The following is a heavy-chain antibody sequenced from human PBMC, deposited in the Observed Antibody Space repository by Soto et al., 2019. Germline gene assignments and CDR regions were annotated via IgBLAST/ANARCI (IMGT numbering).Heavy chain of an antibody. J-gene: IGHJ4*02. CDR1: RGSISSGGFY. V-gene: IGHV4-31*03. Sequence: QVQLQESGPGLVKPSETLSLTCTVSRGSISSGGFYWSWIRQSPGKGLEWIGFIYANGNSYYNPSLKSRANISLNTSKNQCSLKISSVTVADTAVYYCARDGRTSGYYLDYWGQGTPVTVSP. CDR2: IYANGNS. CDR3: ARDGRTSGYYLDY. D-gene: IGHD3-22*01.